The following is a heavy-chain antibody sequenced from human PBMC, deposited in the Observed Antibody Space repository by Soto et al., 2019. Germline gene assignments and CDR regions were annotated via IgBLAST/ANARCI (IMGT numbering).Heavy chain of an antibody. J-gene: IGHJ4*02. CDR3: ARGQGGTTPKRKFDY. V-gene: IGHV4-34*01. CDR1: GGSFSGYY. Sequence: SETLSLTCAVYGGSFSGYYWSWIRQPPGKGLEWIGEINHSGSTNYNPSLKSRVTISVDTSKNQFSLKLSSVTAADTAVYYCARGQGGTTPKRKFDYWGQGTLVTVSS. CDR2: INHSGST. D-gene: IGHD1-1*01.